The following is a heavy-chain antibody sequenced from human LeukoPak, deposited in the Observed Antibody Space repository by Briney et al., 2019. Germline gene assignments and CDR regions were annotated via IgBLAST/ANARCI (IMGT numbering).Heavy chain of an antibody. V-gene: IGHV1-46*01. Sequence: GASVKVSCKASGYTFTSYYMHWVRQAPGQGLEWMGIINPSGGSTSYAQKFQGRVTMTTDTSTSTAYMELRSLRFDDTAVYYCARGYSSNWLQFDPWGQGTLVTVSS. CDR2: INPSGGST. J-gene: IGHJ5*02. D-gene: IGHD6-13*01. CDR3: ARGYSSNWLQFDP. CDR1: GYTFTSYY.